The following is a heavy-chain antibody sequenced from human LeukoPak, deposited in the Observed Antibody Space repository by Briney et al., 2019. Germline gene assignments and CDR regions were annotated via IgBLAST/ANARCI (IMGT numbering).Heavy chain of an antibody. J-gene: IGHJ4*02. V-gene: IGHV4-4*07. CDR2: IYTSGST. CDR1: GGPISSYY. D-gene: IGHD3-22*01. CDR3: ARSTPGLLPAPFDY. Sequence: SETLSLTCTVSGGPISSYYWSWIRQPAGKGLEWIGRIYTSGSTNYNPSLKSRVTMSVDTSKNQFSLKLSSVTAADTAVYYCARSTPGLLPAPFDYWGQGTLVTVSS.